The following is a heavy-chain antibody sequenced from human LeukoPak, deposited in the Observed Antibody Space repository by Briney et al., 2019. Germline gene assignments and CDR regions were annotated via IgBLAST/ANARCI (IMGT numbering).Heavy chain of an antibody. CDR3: ARGWDYDSGGRPTAYVY. Sequence: GASVKVSCKASGGTLSSYAISWVRQAPGQGLEWMGGIIPIFGTANYAQKFQGKVTITADESTSTAYMELSSLTSEDAAVYYCARGWDYDSGGRPTAYVYWGQGTLVSVSS. CDR1: GGTLSSYA. D-gene: IGHD3-22*01. V-gene: IGHV1-69*13. CDR2: IIPIFGTA. J-gene: IGHJ4*02.